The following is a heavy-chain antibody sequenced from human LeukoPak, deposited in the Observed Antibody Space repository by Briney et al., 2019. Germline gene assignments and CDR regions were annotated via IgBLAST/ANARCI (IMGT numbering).Heavy chain of an antibody. V-gene: IGHV1-69*13. CDR2: IIPILGTA. CDR1: GGTFSSYA. D-gene: IGHD6-13*01. CDR3: ARDSGSSQFYQGLYYYYYYMDV. Sequence: SVKVSCKASGGTFSSYAISWVRQAPGQGLEWMGGIIPILGTANYAQKFQGRVTITADESTSTAYMELSSLRSEDTAVYYCARDSGSSQFYQGLYYYYYYMDVWGKGTTVTVSS. J-gene: IGHJ6*03.